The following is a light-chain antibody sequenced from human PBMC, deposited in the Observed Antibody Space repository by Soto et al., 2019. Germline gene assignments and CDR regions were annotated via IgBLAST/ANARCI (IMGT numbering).Light chain of an antibody. V-gene: IGKV1-5*03. Sequence: IHMTQCPSTLSVSVGDRDTITCRARQRIIICLSWYKQKPGKAPMILIYKAPRLQRGVPLRFSASGSGSEFTLTISSLQPDDFATYHCQQYHIYSLTFGVGTKVEIK. CDR1: QRIIIC. CDR2: KAP. CDR3: QQYHIYSLT. J-gene: IGKJ4*01.